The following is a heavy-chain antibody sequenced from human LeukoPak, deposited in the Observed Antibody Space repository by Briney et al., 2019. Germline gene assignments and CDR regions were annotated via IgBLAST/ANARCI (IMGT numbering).Heavy chain of an antibody. CDR3: AREKSRLYGDYGNWFDP. Sequence: SETLSLTCTVSGGSISSSSYYWGWIRQPPGKGLEWIGSIYYSGSTYYNPSLKSRVTISVDTSKNQFSLKLSSVTAADTAVYYCAREKSRLYGDYGNWFDPWGQGTLVTVSS. J-gene: IGHJ5*02. V-gene: IGHV4-39*02. CDR1: GGSISSSSYY. D-gene: IGHD4-17*01. CDR2: IYYSGST.